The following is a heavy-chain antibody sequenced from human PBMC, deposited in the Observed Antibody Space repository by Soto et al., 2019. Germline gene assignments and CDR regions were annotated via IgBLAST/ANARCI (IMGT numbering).Heavy chain of an antibody. CDR2: IYYSGST. CDR1: GGSISSYY. Sequence: QVQLQESGPGLVKPSETLSLTCTVSGGSISSYYWNWIRQPPGKGLEWSGYIYYSGSTNYNPSLKSRVTISVDTSKNQFSLKLSSVTAADTAVYYCARRAVTSPYYYYYMDVWGKGTTVTVSS. V-gene: IGHV4-59*08. CDR3: ARRAVTSPYYYYYMDV. J-gene: IGHJ6*03. D-gene: IGHD4-17*01.